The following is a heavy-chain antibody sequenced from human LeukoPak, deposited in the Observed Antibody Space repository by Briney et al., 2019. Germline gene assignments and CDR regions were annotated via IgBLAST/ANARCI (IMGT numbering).Heavy chain of an antibody. V-gene: IGHV3-74*01. Sequence: GGSLRLSCAASGFTFSSYWMNWVRQAPGKGLVWVSRIASDGSSTTYADSVKGRFSISRDNAKNTLYLQMNSLRVEDTAVYYCARGRPHGNDYWGQGTLVTGSS. CDR2: IASDGSST. J-gene: IGHJ4*02. D-gene: IGHD4-23*01. CDR3: ARGRPHGNDY. CDR1: GFTFSSYW.